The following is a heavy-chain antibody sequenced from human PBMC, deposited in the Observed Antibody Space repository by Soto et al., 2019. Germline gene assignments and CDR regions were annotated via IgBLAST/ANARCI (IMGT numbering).Heavy chain of an antibody. V-gene: IGHV3-23*01. J-gene: IGHJ4*02. CDR3: VTGQQLGH. D-gene: IGHD1-1*01. CDR1: GFTFSSYA. Sequence: EVELLESGGGSVQPGGSLRLSCAASGFTFSSYAMSWVRQAPGRGLEWVSKITGSGDSTYYVDSVKGRFTSSRDNSKNTLYLQMHSLRAEDTAVYYCVTGQQLGHRGQGTLVTVSS. CDR2: ITGSGDST.